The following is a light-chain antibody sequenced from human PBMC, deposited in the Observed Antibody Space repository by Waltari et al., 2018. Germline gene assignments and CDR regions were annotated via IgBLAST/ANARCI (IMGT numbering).Light chain of an antibody. Sequence: ILPQPSPLYRPSGPRATITGSGGSSKIGRNSGNGYTQVPGTTPKLLMYRRDHRPSGVPDRFSGSRSDTSASLAITGVQAADEADYICATWDDSLDAWIFGGGTRLTVL. J-gene: IGLJ2*01. CDR3: ATWDDSLDAWI. CDR1: SSKIGRNS. CDR2: RRD. V-gene: IGLV1-44*01.